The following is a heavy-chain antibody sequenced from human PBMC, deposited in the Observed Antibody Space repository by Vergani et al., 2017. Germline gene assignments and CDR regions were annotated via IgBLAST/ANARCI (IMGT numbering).Heavy chain of an antibody. J-gene: IGHJ5*01. Sequence: EVQLVESGGGLVQPGGSLRLSCAASGFTFSNYNMNWVRQAPGKGLEWVSYISSSSSTIYYADSVKGRFTISRDNAKNSLYLQMNSLRDEDTAVYYCVRGGLATIYNWFDPWGQGTRVTVSS. D-gene: IGHD5-24*01. CDR3: VRGGLATIYNWFDP. V-gene: IGHV3-48*02. CDR2: ISSSSSTI. CDR1: GFTFSNYN.